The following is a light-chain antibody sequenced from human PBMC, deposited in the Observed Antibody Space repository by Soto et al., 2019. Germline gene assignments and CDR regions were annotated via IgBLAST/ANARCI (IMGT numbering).Light chain of an antibody. CDR3: SSYTGSNNLVI. J-gene: IGLJ2*01. CDR2: EVT. Sequence: QSVLTQPPSASGSPGQSVTISCTGTSSDVGRYNYVSWYQQEPGKAPKLIIYEVTERPSGVPDRFSGSKSGNTASLTVSRLQAEDEADYYCSSYTGSNNLVIFGGGTKLTVL. CDR1: SSDVGRYNY. V-gene: IGLV2-8*01.